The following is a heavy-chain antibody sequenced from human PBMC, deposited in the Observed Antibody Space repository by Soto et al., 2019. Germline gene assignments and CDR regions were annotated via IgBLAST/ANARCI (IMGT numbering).Heavy chain of an antibody. CDR3: VKDGDYYDSSGDYYEGYFDS. D-gene: IGHD3-22*01. V-gene: IGHV3-64D*06. CDR1: GFTFSSYV. Sequence: GGSLRLSCSASGFTFSSYVMHWVRQAPGKGLEFVSAISSDGGRTYYADSVKGRFTVSRDNSKNTLYFQMSSLRTEDTAVYYCVKDGDYYDSSGDYYEGYFDSWGQGTLVTVSS. J-gene: IGHJ4*02. CDR2: ISSDGGRT.